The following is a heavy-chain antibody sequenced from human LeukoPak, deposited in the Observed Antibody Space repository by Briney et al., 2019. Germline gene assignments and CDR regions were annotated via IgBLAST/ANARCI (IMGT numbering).Heavy chain of an antibody. Sequence: SETLSLTCTVSGGSISSGGYYWSWIRQPPGKGLEWIGYIYHSGSTYYNPSLKSRVTISVDRSKNQFSLKLSSVTAADTAVYYCARGFAGTTEQYFDYWGQGTLATVSS. D-gene: IGHD1-1*01. CDR3: ARGFAGTTEQYFDY. CDR1: GGSISSGGYY. V-gene: IGHV4-30-2*01. CDR2: IYHSGST. J-gene: IGHJ4*02.